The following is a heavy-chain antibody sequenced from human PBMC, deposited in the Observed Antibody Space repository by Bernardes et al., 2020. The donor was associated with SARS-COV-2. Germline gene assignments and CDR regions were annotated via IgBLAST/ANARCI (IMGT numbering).Heavy chain of an antibody. V-gene: IGHV3-74*01. J-gene: IGHJ6*02. CDR1: GFSFSSYW. CDR3: EVNYYYGMDV. CDR2: INGDGCNT. Sequence: GSLRLSCAASGFSFSSYWMHWVRQAPGKGLVWVSRINGDGCNTAYADSVKGRFTISRDNAKNTLYLQMNSLRAEDTAVYYCEVNYYYGMDVWGQGTTVTVSS.